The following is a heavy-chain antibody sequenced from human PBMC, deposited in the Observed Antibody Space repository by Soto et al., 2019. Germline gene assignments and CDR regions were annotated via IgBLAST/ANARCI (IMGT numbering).Heavy chain of an antibody. J-gene: IGHJ6*03. CDR1: GFTFSSYS. D-gene: IGHD6-13*01. CDR2: ISSSSSAI. Sequence: PGGSLRLSCAASGFTFSSYSMNWVRQAPGKGLEWVSYISSSSSAIYYADSVKGRFTISRDNAKNSLYLQMNSLRAEDTALYHCARAGEVGQQLKKYYYYYYMDVWGKGTTVTVSS. V-gene: IGHV3-48*04. CDR3: ARAGEVGQQLKKYYYYYYMDV.